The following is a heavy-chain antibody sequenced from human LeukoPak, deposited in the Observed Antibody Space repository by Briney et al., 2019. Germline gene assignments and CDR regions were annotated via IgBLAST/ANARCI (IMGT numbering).Heavy chain of an antibody. J-gene: IGHJ4*02. Sequence: APGKASCKASGNPFTSFAMNWGRQAPGQGLEWMGWINTNTGNPTYAQGFTGRFVFSLDTSVSTAYLQISSLKAEDTAVYYCARAAASDYWGQGTLVTVSS. V-gene: IGHV7-4-1*02. CDR3: ARAAASDY. D-gene: IGHD2-15*01. CDR1: GNPFTSFA. CDR2: INTNTGNP.